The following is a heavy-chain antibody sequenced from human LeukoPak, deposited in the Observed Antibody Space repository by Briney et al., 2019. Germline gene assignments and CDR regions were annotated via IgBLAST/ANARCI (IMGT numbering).Heavy chain of an antibody. CDR2: IYYSGST. D-gene: IGHD6-19*01. Sequence: SETLPLTCTVSGGSISSYYWSWIRQPPGKGLEWIGYIYYSGSTNYNPSLKSRVTISVDTSKNQFSLKLSSVTAADTAVYYCARATVAGNERYYYYYYGMDVWGQGTTVTVSS. V-gene: IGHV4-59*01. CDR3: ARATVAGNERYYYYYYGMDV. CDR1: GGSISSYY. J-gene: IGHJ6*02.